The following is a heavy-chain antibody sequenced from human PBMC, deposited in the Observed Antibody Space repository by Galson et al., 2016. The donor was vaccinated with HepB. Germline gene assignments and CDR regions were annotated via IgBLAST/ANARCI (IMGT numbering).Heavy chain of an antibody. D-gene: IGHD1-14*01. Sequence: LVKVSCKASGYTFNAYNMHWVRQAPGQGLEWMGIIKPSGGNTIYAQKFQDRITMTRDTSTSTVYMELISLRSEDTAVYYCARELDHSFYFDYWGQGTLLTVSS. V-gene: IGHV1-46*02. J-gene: IGHJ4*02. CDR2: IKPSGGNT. CDR1: GYTFNAYN. CDR3: ARELDHSFYFDY.